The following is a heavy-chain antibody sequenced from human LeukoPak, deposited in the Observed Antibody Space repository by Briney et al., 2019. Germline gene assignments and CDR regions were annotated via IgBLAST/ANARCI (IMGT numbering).Heavy chain of an antibody. Sequence: GASVKVPCKASGYTFTSYYMHWVRQAPGQGLEWMGIINPSGGSTSYAQKFQGRVTMTRDTSTSTVYMELSSLRSEDTAVYYCARGGGEVVTAIPINWFDPWGQGTLVTVSS. CDR1: GYTFTSYY. CDR3: ARGGGEVVTAIPINWFDP. V-gene: IGHV1-46*01. CDR2: INPSGGST. J-gene: IGHJ5*02. D-gene: IGHD2-21*02.